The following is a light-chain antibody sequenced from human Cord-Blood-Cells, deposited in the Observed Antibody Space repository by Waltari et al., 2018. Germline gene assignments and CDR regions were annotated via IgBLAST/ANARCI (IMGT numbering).Light chain of an antibody. CDR3: LSADSSGTYWV. CDR2: KDS. J-gene: IGLJ3*02. Sequence: SYELTPPPSVSVSLGQVARITRSGELLTKNNAYWYQQKPGQFPVLVIYKDSERPSGIPERFSGSSSGTIVTLTISGVQAEDEADYYCLSADSSGTYWVFGGGTKLTVL. V-gene: IGLV3-16*01. CDR1: LLTKNN.